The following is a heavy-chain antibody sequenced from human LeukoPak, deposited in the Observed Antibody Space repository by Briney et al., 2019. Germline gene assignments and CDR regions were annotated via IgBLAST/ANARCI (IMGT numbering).Heavy chain of an antibody. CDR2: INWNGGST. CDR3: ARRYYDSSGYYFDY. V-gene: IGHV3-20*04. D-gene: IGHD3-22*01. Sequence: PGGSLRLSCAASGFTFDDYGMSWVRQAPGKGLEWVSGINWNGGSTGYADSVKGRFTISRDNAKNSLYLQMNSLRAEDTAVYYCARRYYDSSGYYFDYWGQGILVTVSS. CDR1: GFTFDDYG. J-gene: IGHJ4*02.